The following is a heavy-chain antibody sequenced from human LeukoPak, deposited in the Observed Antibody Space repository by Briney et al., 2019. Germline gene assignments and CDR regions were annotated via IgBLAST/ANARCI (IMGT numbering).Heavy chain of an antibody. D-gene: IGHD1-26*01. CDR2: IFHNGNT. CDR3: AKEVVGP. V-gene: IGHV4-39*07. J-gene: IGHJ5*02. Sequence: SETLSLTCTVSGGSISSSIYYWGWIRQPPGKGLEWIGSIFHNGNTYYNSSLKSRLTVSVDTSKNQISLTLSSVTAADTAVYYCAKEVVGPWGQGTLVTVSS. CDR1: GGSISSSIYY.